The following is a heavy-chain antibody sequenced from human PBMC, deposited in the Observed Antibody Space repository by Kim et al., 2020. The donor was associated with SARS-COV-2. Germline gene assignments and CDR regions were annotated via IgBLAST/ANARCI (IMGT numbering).Heavy chain of an antibody. V-gene: IGHV3-74*01. CDR2: IDRDGSLT. Sequence: GGSLRLSCGASGFTFTNHWMYWVRQAPGKGLALVARIDRDGSLTNYAESVEGRFTVSRDNMENTVYLQMNRLRAEDTAVYYCARGMGDYLGRGTLVTVS. D-gene: IGHD1-26*01. J-gene: IGHJ4*02. CDR3: ARGMGDY. CDR1: GFTFTNHW.